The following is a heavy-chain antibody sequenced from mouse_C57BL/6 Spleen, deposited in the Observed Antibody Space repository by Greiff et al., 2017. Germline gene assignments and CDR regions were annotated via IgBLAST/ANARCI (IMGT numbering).Heavy chain of an antibody. CDR1: GYTFTSYW. Sequence: QVQLQQSGAELVRPGSSVKLSCKASGYTFTSYWMDWVQQRPGQGLEWIGNIYPSDSETHYHHKFKDKATLTADKSSSTAYMQLSSLTSEDAAVYYCARGGVYDGYASAEEGWGKGTTVTV. CDR2: IYPSDSET. CDR3: ARGGVYDGYASAEEG. J-gene: IGHJ1*03. D-gene: IGHD2-2*01. V-gene: IGHV1-61*01.